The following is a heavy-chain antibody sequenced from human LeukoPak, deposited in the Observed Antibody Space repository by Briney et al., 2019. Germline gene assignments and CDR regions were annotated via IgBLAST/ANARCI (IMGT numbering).Heavy chain of an antibody. CDR3: ARALHPAGHKFYYYYYYMDV. V-gene: IGHV4-59*01. CDR1: GGSFSGNY. J-gene: IGHJ6*03. Sequence: SETLSLTCAVYGGSFSGNYWTWIRQPPGKGLEWIGYIYYSGSTNYNPSLKSRVTISVDTSKNQFSLKLSSVTAADTAVYYCARALHPAGHKFYYYYYYMDVWGKGTTVTISS. CDR2: IYYSGST. D-gene: IGHD6-13*01.